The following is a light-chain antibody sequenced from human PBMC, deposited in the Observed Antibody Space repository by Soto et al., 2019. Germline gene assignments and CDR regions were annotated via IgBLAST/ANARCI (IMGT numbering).Light chain of an antibody. Sequence: QSALTQPRSVSGSPGQSVTISCTGTSSDVGNYNYVSWYQHHPGRAPKLLIYDVNKRPSGVPDRFSGSKSGNTASLTISGLQSEDETDYYCCSYTGTFSYVFGPGTKVTVL. CDR1: SSDVGNYNY. V-gene: IGLV2-11*01. J-gene: IGLJ1*01. CDR2: DVN. CDR3: CSYTGTFSYV.